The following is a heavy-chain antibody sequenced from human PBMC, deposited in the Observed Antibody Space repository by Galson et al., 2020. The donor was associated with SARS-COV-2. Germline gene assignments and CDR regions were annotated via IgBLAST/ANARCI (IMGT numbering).Heavy chain of an antibody. CDR2: IYYSGRT. CDR1: GGSISSSTYY. Sequence: ASETLSLTCTVSGGSISSSTYYWGWIRQPPGNGLEWIGNIYYSGRTSYNPSLKSRVTISVDTSKNQFSLKLSSVTAADTAVYYCARRRSDVYNYPFDYWGQGTLVTVS. V-gene: IGHV4-39*07. D-gene: IGHD5-12*01. CDR3: ARRRSDVYNYPFDY. J-gene: IGHJ4*02.